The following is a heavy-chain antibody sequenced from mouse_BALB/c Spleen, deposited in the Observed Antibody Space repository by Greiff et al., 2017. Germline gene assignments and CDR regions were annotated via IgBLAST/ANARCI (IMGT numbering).Heavy chain of an antibody. CDR3: ARWGYDWFAY. CDR2: INPSTGYT. Sequence: VHLVESGAELAKPGASVKMSCKASGYTFTSYWMHWVKQRPGQGLEWIGYINPSTGYTEYNQKFKDKATLTADKSSSTAYMQLSSLTSEDSAVYYCARWGYDWFAYWGQGTLVTVSA. D-gene: IGHD2-14*01. J-gene: IGHJ3*01. CDR1: GYTFTSYW. V-gene: IGHV1-7*01.